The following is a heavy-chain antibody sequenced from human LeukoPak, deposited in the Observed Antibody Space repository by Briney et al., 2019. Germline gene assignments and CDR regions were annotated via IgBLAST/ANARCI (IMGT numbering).Heavy chain of an antibody. CDR2: INPNSGGT. J-gene: IGHJ4*02. CDR3: ASDRPQWDPLDY. CDR1: GYTFTCNG. D-gene: IGHD1-26*01. V-gene: IGHV1-2*02. Sequence: ASVTVSCTASGYTFTCNGMHWGRQAPGQGLEWMGWINPNSGGTNYAQKFQGRVTMTRDTSINTAYMELSMLRSDEKALYYWASDRPQWDPLDYWGQGTLVTVSS.